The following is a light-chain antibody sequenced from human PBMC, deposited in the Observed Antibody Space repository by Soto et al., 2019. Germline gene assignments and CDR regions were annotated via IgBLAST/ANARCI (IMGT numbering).Light chain of an antibody. J-gene: IGLJ2*01. CDR1: KLGDKY. CDR3: QAWDSSTVV. Sequence: SYELTQPPSVSVSPGQTASITCSGAKLGDKYACWYQQKPGQSPVLVIYQDSKRPLGIPERFSGSNSGNTATLTISGTQAMDEADYYCQAWDSSTVVFGGGTKLTVL. CDR2: QDS. V-gene: IGLV3-1*01.